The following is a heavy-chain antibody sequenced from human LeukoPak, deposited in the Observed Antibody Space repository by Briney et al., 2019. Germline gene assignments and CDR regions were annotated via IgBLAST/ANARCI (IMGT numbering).Heavy chain of an antibody. Sequence: SETLSLTCTVSGGSMNQYYWSWIRQPAGKGLEWIGRIYSTGTTYYKPSLKSRVTMSVDTSHNQFFLKLNSVTAADTAVYYCARGEQSSSFYFDYWGQGTLVTVSS. CDR3: ARGEQSSSFYFDY. D-gene: IGHD6-6*01. V-gene: IGHV4-4*07. CDR2: IYSTGTT. J-gene: IGHJ4*02. CDR1: GGSMNQYY.